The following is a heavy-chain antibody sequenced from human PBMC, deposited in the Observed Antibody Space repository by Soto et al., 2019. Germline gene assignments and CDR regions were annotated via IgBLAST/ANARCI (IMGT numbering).Heavy chain of an antibody. Sequence: QVQLVQSGAEVKKPGSSVKVSCKASGGTFSSYAISWVRQAPGQGLEWMGGIIPIFGTANYAQKFQGRVTITADESTSTAYMELSSLRSEDTAVYYCAWERGYSGYDRRYNWFDPWGQGTLVTVSS. D-gene: IGHD5-12*01. CDR3: AWERGYSGYDRRYNWFDP. V-gene: IGHV1-69*01. CDR2: IIPIFGTA. CDR1: GGTFSSYA. J-gene: IGHJ5*02.